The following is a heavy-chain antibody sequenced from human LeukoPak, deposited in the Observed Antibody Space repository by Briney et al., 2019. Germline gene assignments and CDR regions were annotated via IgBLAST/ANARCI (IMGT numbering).Heavy chain of an antibody. CDR2: ISSSSYI. CDR1: GFTFSSST. V-gene: IGHV3-21*01. D-gene: IGHD3-10*01. Sequence: GGSLRLSCAASGFTFSSSTMNWVRQAPGKGLEWISSISSSSYIYYVDSVKGRFTISRDNAKNSLYLQMNSLRAEDTAVYYCARDLRDYSGSGSSLWGQGTMVTVSS. CDR3: ARDLRDYSGSGSSL. J-gene: IGHJ3*01.